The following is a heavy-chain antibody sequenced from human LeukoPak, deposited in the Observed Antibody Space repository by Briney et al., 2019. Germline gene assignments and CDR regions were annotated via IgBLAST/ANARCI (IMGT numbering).Heavy chain of an antibody. J-gene: IGHJ4*02. Sequence: PSETLSLTCTVSGGSISSYYWSWIRQPPGKGLEWIGYIYYSGSTNYNPSLKSRVTISVATSKNQFSLKLSSVTAADTAVYYCVRSCSGGSCYRDTFDYWGQGTLVTVSS. V-gene: IGHV4-59*01. CDR2: IYYSGST. CDR1: GGSISSYY. CDR3: VRSCSGGSCYRDTFDY. D-gene: IGHD2-15*01.